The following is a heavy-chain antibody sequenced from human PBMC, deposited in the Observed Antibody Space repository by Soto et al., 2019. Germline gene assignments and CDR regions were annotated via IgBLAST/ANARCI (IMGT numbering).Heavy chain of an antibody. D-gene: IGHD1-26*01. CDR2: IYYSGST. Sequence: QVQLQESGPGLVKPSETLSLTCTVSGGTISSWYWSWIRQPPGKGLEWIGYIYYSGSTNCNPSPSSRVCVSVDASKNQFCMKRSYVTAADTAVYYCDTGYGSAIDYWGQGTLVTVSS. CDR1: GGTISSWY. V-gene: IGHV4-59*08. J-gene: IGHJ4*02. CDR3: DTGYGSAIDY.